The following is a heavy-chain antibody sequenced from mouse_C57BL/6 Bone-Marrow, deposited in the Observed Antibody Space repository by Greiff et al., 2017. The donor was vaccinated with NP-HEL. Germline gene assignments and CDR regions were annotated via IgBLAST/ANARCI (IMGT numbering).Heavy chain of an antibody. D-gene: IGHD2-2*01. J-gene: IGHJ4*01. CDR3: VYLLWFRASYYYSMDY. CDR1: GYTFTSYW. CDR2: IHPNSGST. V-gene: IGHV1-64*01. Sequence: QVQLQQPGAELVKPGASVKLSCKASGYTFTSYWMHWVKQRPGQGLEWIGMIHPNSGSTNYNEKFKSKATLTVDKSSSTAYMQLIILASEHSAVYYCVYLLWFRASYYYSMDYWGKGTSVTVSS.